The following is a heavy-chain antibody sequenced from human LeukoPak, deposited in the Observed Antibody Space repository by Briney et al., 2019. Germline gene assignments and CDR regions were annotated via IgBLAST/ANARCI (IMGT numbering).Heavy chain of an antibody. V-gene: IGHV4-30-2*01. CDR2: IYHSGST. J-gene: IGHJ4*02. CDR1: GGSISSGGYY. CDR3: ARDLRVFRYDFRGGYFDY. D-gene: IGHD3-3*01. Sequence: SQTLSLTCTVSGGSISSGGYYWSWIRQPPGKGLEWIGYIYHSGSTYYNPSLKSRVTISVDRSKNQSSLKLSSVTAADTAVYYCARDLRVFRYDFRGGYFDYWGQGTLVTVSS.